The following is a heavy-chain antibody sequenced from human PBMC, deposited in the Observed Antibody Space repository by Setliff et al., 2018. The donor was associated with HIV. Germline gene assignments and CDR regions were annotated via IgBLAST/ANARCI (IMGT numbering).Heavy chain of an antibody. CDR3: ARARFWSGYYTGDNYYYMDV. J-gene: IGHJ6*03. CDR1: GGSISSGSYY. CDR2: IYTSGST. Sequence: SETLSLTCAVSGGSISSGSYYWSWIRQPAGKGLEWIGHIYTSGSTNYNPSLKSRVTISVDTSKNQFSLKLSSVTAADTAVYYCARARFWSGYYTGDNYYYMDVWGKGTTVTVSS. V-gene: IGHV4-61*09. D-gene: IGHD3-3*01.